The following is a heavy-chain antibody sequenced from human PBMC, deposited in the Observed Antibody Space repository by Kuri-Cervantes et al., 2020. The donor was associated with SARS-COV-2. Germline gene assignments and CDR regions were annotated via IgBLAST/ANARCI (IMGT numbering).Heavy chain of an antibody. V-gene: IGHV4-59*08. J-gene: IGHJ4*02. D-gene: IGHD3-9*01. CDR3: GRQASDWHIDY. CDR1: GGSISSYY. CDR2: LLQWEH. Sequence: SETLSLTCTVSGGSISSYYWSWIRQPPREGTGVDWVYLLQWEHQLQPLPQESSHHIRDTSKNQFSLKLTSVTATDTAVYYCGRQASDWHIDYWGQGTLVTVSS.